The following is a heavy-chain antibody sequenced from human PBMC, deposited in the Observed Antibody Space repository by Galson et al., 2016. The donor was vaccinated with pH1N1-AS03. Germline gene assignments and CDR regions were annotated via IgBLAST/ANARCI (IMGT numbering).Heavy chain of an antibody. Sequence: SVKVSCKASGYTFTSYYIHWVRQAPGQGREWMGIINPSDGNTNYAQRFQGRFTMTRDTSTSTVYMELSSLRSDDTAVYYCARVSAGLTGYYYAMDVWGQGTTVTVSS. D-gene: IGHD4/OR15-4a*01. CDR1: GYTFTSYY. CDR3: ARVSAGLTGYYYAMDV. V-gene: IGHV1-46*01. CDR2: INPSDGNT. J-gene: IGHJ6*02.